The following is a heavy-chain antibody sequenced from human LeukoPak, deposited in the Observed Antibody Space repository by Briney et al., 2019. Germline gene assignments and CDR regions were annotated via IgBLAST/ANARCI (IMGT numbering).Heavy chain of an antibody. CDR2: IYYSGNT. CDR3: AKSGGSGLIDY. D-gene: IGHD1-26*01. J-gene: IGHJ4*02. V-gene: IGHV4-39*01. CDR1: GVSISSAAYY. Sequence: SETLSLTCTVSGVSISSAAYYWGWLRQPPGKGLEWIGNIYYSGNTYYNASLNSRVTISIDASKNQFSLKLSSVTATDTAVYYCAKSGGSGLIDYWGQGTLVTVSS.